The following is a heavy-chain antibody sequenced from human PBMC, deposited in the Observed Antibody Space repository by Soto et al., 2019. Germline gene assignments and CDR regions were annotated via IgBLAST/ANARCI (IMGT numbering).Heavy chain of an antibody. D-gene: IGHD2-2*01. CDR3: AKDTYSSSWYF. J-gene: IGHJ4*02. CDR2: ISKSGGDT. Sequence: GGSLRLSCAASGFTFTKYAMTWVRQAPGKGLEWVSSISKSGGDTYYADSVKGRFTISRGNSKNTPYLQMNGLRAEDTALYFCAKDTYSSSWYFWGQGTLVTVSS. CDR1: GFTFTKYA. V-gene: IGHV3-23*01.